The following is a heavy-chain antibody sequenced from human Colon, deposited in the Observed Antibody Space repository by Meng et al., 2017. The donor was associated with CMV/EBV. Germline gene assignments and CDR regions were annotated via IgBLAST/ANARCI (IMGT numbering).Heavy chain of an antibody. J-gene: IGHJ3*02. V-gene: IGHV3-23*01. CDR3: ATPAAAIDAFDI. D-gene: IGHD2-2*01. Sequence: GGSLRLSCATSGFDFNIYAINWVRQAPGKGLEWVSAISGSGGSTYYADSVKGRFTISRDNSKNTLYLQMNSLRAEDTAVYYCATPAAAIDAFDIWGQGTMVTVSS. CDR2: ISGSGGST. CDR1: GFDFNIYA.